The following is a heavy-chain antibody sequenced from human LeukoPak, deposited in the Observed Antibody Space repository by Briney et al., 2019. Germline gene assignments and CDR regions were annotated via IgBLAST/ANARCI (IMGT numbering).Heavy chain of an antibody. J-gene: IGHJ6*03. CDR2: INPSGGST. CDR1: GYTFTSYY. V-gene: IGHV1-46*01. D-gene: IGHD6-13*01. CDR3: ASHSSSWLRGYYYYYMDV. Sequence: ASVKVSCKASGYTFTSYYMHWVRQAPGQGLKWMGIINPSGGSTSYAQKFQGRVTMTRDTSTSTVYMELSSLRSEDTAVYYCASHSSSWLRGYYYYYMDVWGKGTTVTVSS.